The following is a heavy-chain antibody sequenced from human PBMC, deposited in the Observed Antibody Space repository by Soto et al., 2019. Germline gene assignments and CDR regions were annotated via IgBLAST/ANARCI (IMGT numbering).Heavy chain of an antibody. CDR3: ARDRYVSRWYSFDY. CDR2: ISSSSSTI. CDR1: GFTFSSYS. D-gene: IGHD1-26*01. V-gene: IGHV3-48*02. J-gene: IGHJ4*02. Sequence: EVQLVESGGGLVQSGGSLRLSCAASGFTFSSYSMNWVRQAPGKGLEWVSYISSSSSTISYADSVKGRFTISRDNAKNSLYLQMNSLRDEDTAVYFCARDRYVSRWYSFDYGGQGTLVTVSS.